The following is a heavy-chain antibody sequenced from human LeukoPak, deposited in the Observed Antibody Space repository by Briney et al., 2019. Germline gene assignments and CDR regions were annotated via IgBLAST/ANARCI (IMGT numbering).Heavy chain of an antibody. Sequence: SQTLSLTCTVSGGSISSGSYYWSWTRQPAGKGLEWIGRIYTSGSTNYNPSLKSRVTISVDTSKNQFSLKLSSVTAADTAVYYCARELGYCSSTSCSYYFDYWGQGTLVTVSS. CDR1: GGSISSGSYY. CDR3: ARELGYCSSTSCSYYFDY. D-gene: IGHD2-2*01. V-gene: IGHV4-61*02. J-gene: IGHJ4*02. CDR2: IYTSGST.